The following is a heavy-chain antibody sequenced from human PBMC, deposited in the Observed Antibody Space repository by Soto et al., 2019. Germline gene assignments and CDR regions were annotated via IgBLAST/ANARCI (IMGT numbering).Heavy chain of an antibody. CDR1: GGSFISYS. CDR3: AKSLLFVDHADMDV. Sequence: QVQLVQSGAELKKPGSSVKVSCEASGGSFISYSFTWVRQAPGQGLEWMGRIIPIQGKASYALKFQDRVTITADRSTRTAYMELRSLRPEDTAVYYCAKSLLFVDHADMDVWGKVTTVTVSS. V-gene: IGHV1-69*02. CDR2: IIPIQGKA. D-gene: IGHD3-3*01. J-gene: IGHJ6*03.